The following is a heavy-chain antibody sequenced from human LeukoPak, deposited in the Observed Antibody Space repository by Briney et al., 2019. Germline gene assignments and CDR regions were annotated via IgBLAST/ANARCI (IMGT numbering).Heavy chain of an antibody. CDR3: AKDRVVVPAAIRWFDP. J-gene: IGHJ5*02. V-gene: IGHV3-30*02. D-gene: IGHD2-2*02. CDR2: ISYDGSNK. Sequence: PGGSLRLSCAASGFTFSSYGMHWVRQAPGKGLEWVAFISYDGSNKYYADSVKGRFTISRDNSKNTLYLQMNSLRAEDTAVYYCAKDRVVVPAAIRWFDPWGQRTLVTVSS. CDR1: GFTFSSYG.